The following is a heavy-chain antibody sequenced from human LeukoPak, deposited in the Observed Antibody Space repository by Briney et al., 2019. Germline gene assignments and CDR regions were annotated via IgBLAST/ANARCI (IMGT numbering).Heavy chain of an antibody. J-gene: IGHJ5*02. D-gene: IGHD3-10*01. V-gene: IGHV4-59*01. CDR3: ARDKTLTMVRGVRWFDP. Sequence: KPSETLSLTCTVSGGSISSYYWSWIRQPPGKGLEWIGYIYYSGSTNYNPSLKSRVTISVDTSKNQFSLKLSSVTAADTAVYYCARDKTLTMVRGVRWFDPWGQGTLVTVSS. CDR1: GGSISSYY. CDR2: IYYSGST.